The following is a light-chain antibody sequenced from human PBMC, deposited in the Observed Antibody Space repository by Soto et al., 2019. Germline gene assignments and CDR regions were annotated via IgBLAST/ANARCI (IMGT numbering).Light chain of an antibody. CDR2: GAS. CDR3: LQYGSSVWT. CDR1: QRLSSNY. J-gene: IGKJ1*01. V-gene: IGKV3-20*01. Sequence: DIVLTQSPGTLALSPGARATLSCRASQRLSSNYLAWFQQKPGQAPRLLIYGASSRATGIPDRFSGSGSGTDFTLTIPRLEPEDFAVYYCLQYGSSVWTFGQGTKVDIK.